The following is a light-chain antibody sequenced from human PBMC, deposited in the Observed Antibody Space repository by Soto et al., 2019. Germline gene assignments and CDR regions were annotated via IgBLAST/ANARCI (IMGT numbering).Light chain of an antibody. CDR3: QQYNSYWT. CDR2: KAS. J-gene: IGKJ1*01. CDR1: QSISNW. Sequence: DIQMTQSPSTLSASVGDRVTITCRASQSISNWLAWYQQKPGKAPKLLIYKASSLESGVPSRFSGSGSGTGFTLTISSLQPDDFATYYCQQYNSYWTFGQGTKVEIK. V-gene: IGKV1-5*03.